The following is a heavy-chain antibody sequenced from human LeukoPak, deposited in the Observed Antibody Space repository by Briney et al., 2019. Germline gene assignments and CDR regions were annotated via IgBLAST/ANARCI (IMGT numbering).Heavy chain of an antibody. V-gene: IGHV6-1*01. CDR1: GDSVSSNSAA. CDR2: TYYRSKWYN. D-gene: IGHD1-26*01. CDR3: ARDRIVGATTDNWFDP. Sequence: SQTLSLTCAISGDSVSSNSAAWNWIRRSPSRGLEWLGRTYYRSKWYNDYAVSVKSRITINPDTSKNQFSLQLNSVTPEDTAVYYCARDRIVGATTDNWFDPWGQGTLVTVSS. J-gene: IGHJ5*02.